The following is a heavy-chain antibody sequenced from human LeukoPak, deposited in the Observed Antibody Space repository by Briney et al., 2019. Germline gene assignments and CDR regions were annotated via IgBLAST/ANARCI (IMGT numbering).Heavy chain of an antibody. CDR3: ARLTFGGVIGFDY. Sequence: KPGGSLRLSCAASGFTFSSYSMNWVRQAPGKGLEWVSSISSSGSHMYYADSVKGRFTISRDNAKNSLYLQMNSLRAEGTAVYYCARLTFGGVIGFDYWGQGTLVTVSS. J-gene: IGHJ4*02. V-gene: IGHV3-21*01. CDR2: ISSSGSHM. CDR1: GFTFSSYS. D-gene: IGHD3-16*02.